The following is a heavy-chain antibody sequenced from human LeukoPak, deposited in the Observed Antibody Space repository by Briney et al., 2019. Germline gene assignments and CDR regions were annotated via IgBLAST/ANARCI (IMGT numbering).Heavy chain of an antibody. CDR3: ARHIGPTSRRSYYYYGLDV. CDR1: GGTFSTYA. V-gene: IGHV1-69*04. D-gene: IGHD5-12*01. Sequence: SVTVSCKASGGTFSTYAFSWVRQAPGQGPEWMGRIIPILDMTKYAPKLQGRVTFPADKSTSIAYMALSRLRSEDTAMYYCARHIGPTSRRSYYYYGLDVWGQGTAVFVSS. J-gene: IGHJ6*02. CDR2: IIPILDMT.